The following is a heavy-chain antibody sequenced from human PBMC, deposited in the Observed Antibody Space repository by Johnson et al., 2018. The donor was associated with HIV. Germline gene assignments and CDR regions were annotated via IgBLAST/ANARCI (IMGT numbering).Heavy chain of an antibody. CDR2: IKQDGSEK. CDR1: GFTFSSYW. V-gene: IGHV3-7*03. Sequence: VQLVESGGGLVKPGGSLRLSCAASGFTFSSYWMSWVRQAPGKGLEWVANIKQDGSEKYYVDSVKGRFTISRDNAKNSLYLQMNSLRAEDTAVYYCTTDPWWNGYHAFDIWGQGTMVTVSS. D-gene: IGHD1-1*01. CDR3: TTDPWWNGYHAFDI. J-gene: IGHJ3*02.